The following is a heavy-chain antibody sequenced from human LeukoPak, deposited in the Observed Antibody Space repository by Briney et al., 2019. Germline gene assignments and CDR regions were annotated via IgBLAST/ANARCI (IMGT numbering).Heavy chain of an antibody. Sequence: KPSETLSLTCTVSGGSISSYYWSWIRQPPGKGLEWIGYIYYSGSTNYNPSLKGRVTISVDTSKNQFSLKLSSVTAADTAVYYCARAPRWLLSLDAFDIWGQGTMVTVSS. CDR3: ARAPRWLLSLDAFDI. CDR1: GGSISSYY. J-gene: IGHJ3*02. CDR2: IYYSGST. V-gene: IGHV4-59*01. D-gene: IGHD5-24*01.